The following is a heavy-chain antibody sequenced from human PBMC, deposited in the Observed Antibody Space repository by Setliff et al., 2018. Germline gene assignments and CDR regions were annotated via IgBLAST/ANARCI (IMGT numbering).Heavy chain of an antibody. CDR3: ASCRYQVPYDY. J-gene: IGHJ4*02. D-gene: IGHD2-2*01. Sequence: SETLSLTCGASGGSFSDYYWSWIRQTPGQGLEWIGEINHSGSTKCNPSLKSRVTISVDTPKNQFSLNLNSVTAADTGVYYCASCRYQVPYDYWGQGILVTVSS. CDR2: INHSGST. CDR1: GGSFSDYY. V-gene: IGHV4-34*01.